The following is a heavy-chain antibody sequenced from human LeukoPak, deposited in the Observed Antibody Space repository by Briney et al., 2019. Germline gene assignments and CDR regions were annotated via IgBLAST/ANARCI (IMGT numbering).Heavy chain of an antibody. CDR2: IYSGGST. CDR1: GFIVSSND. J-gene: IGHJ3*02. D-gene: IGHD3-22*01. V-gene: IGHV3-66*01. CDR3: ARPPPMIAYWDAFDI. Sequence: GGSLRLSCAASGFIVSSNDMKWVRQAPGKGLEWVSVIYSGGSTYYADSVKGRFTISRDNPNNTLYLQMNSLRAEDTAVYYCARPPPMIAYWDAFDIWGQGTTVTVSS.